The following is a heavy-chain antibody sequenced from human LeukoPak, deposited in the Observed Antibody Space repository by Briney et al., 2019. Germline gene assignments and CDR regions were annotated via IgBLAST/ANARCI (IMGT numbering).Heavy chain of an antibody. CDR2: MNPNSGNT. Sequence: ASVKVSCKASGYTFTSYDINWVRQATGQGLEWMGWMNPNSGNTGYAQKFQGRVTITRNTSISTAYMELSSLRSEDTAVYYCAREISIAVAGIFTFDIWGQGTIVTVSS. CDR3: AREISIAVAGIFTFDI. D-gene: IGHD6-19*01. V-gene: IGHV1-8*03. J-gene: IGHJ3*02. CDR1: GYTFTSYD.